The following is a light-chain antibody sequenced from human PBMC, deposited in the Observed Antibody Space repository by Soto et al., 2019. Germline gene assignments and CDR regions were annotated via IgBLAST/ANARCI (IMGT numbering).Light chain of an antibody. J-gene: IGLJ1*01. V-gene: IGLV2-14*01. CDR3: SSYAGSNKSV. Sequence: QSALTQPASVSGSPGQSITISCTGTSSDVGGYKYVSWYQHQSGKAPKLMIYEVINRPSGVSNRFSGSKSGNTASLTVSGLQPEDEADYYCSSYAGSNKSVFGAGTKVTVL. CDR2: EVI. CDR1: SSDVGGYKY.